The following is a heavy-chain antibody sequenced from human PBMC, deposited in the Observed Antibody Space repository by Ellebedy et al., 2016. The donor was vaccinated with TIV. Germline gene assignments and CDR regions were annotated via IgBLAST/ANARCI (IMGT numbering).Heavy chain of an antibody. CDR2: INHSGST. CDR1: GGSFSGYY. D-gene: IGHD6-19*01. V-gene: IGHV4-34*01. Sequence: SETLSLTXAVYGGSFSGYYWSWIRQPPGKGLEWIGEINHSGSTNYNPSLKSRVTISVDTSKNQFSLKLSSVTAADTAVYYCARVYHSSGWSCMDVWGKGTTVTVSS. J-gene: IGHJ6*03. CDR3: ARVYHSSGWSCMDV.